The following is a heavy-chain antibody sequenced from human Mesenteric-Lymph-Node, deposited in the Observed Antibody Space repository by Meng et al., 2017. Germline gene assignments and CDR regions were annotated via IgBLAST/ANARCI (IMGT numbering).Heavy chain of an antibody. CDR3: ARDGRHRRFDA. CDR2: ISKSGTSI. J-gene: IGHJ5*02. Sequence: QGQLVESGGDLVKPGGSLRLCCAASGFSVSDDHMSWIRQAPGKGLEWIAYISKSGTSIYYADSVKGRFTISRDNAKESLYLQMNSLRAEDTAVYYCARDGRHRRFDAWGQGTLVTVSS. CDR1: GFSVSDDH. V-gene: IGHV3-11*01.